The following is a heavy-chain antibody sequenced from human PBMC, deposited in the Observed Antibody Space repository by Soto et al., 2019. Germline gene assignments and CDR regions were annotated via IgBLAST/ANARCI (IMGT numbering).Heavy chain of an antibody. CDR2: MNPNSGTT. CDR1: GYTFTSYD. J-gene: IGHJ5*02. V-gene: IGHV1-8*02. CDR3: ARVAGSGNANWFDT. D-gene: IGHD3-10*01. Sequence: SVKVSCKASGYTFTSYDINWVRQATGQGLEWMGWMNPNSGTTGYAQKFQGRITMTRNTSISTAYMELSSQRSEDTAVYYCARVAGSGNANWFDTWGRGTLVTVST.